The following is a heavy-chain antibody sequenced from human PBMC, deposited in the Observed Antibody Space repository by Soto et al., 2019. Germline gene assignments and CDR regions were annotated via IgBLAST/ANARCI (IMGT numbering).Heavy chain of an antibody. V-gene: IGHV4-59*01. CDR3: ARAPMVLSRSYFDS. Sequence: SETLSLTCTVSGGSISNFYWSWIRQPPGKGLEWIGYISYSGNTNYNPSLRSRVSISVDTSKNQLSLNLTSVTAADTAVYYCARAPMVLSRSYFDSWGQGTPVTVSS. D-gene: IGHD2-8*01. CDR1: GGSISNFY. J-gene: IGHJ4*02. CDR2: ISYSGNT.